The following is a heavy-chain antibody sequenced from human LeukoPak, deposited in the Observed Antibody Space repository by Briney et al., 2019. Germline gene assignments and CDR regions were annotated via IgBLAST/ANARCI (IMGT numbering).Heavy chain of an antibody. J-gene: IGHJ4*02. CDR2: MNSDGSST. CDR1: GFTFSNYW. Sequence: GGSLRLSCAASGFTFSNYWMHWVRQAPGKGLVWVSRMNSDGSSTSYADSVKGRFTISRDNAKNLLYLQMNSLTAEDTALYYCARGRIYFDYWGQGTLVTVSS. CDR3: ARGRIYFDY. V-gene: IGHV3-74*01.